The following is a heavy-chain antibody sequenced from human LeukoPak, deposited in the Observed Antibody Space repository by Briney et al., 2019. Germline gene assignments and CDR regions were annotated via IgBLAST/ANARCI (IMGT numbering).Heavy chain of an antibody. CDR1: GGSISSGGYY. Sequence: SETLSLTCTVSGGSISSGGYYWSWIRQHPGKGLEWIGYIYYSGSTNYNPSLKSRVTISVDTSKNQFSLKLSSVTAADAAVYYCARHMGRGYYDSSGYDAFDIWGQGTMVTVSS. J-gene: IGHJ3*02. CDR3: ARHMGRGYYDSSGYDAFDI. CDR2: IYYSGST. D-gene: IGHD3-22*01. V-gene: IGHV4-61*08.